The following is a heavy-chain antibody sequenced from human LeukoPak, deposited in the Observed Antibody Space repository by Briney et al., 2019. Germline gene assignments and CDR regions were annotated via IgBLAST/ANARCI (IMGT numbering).Heavy chain of an antibody. Sequence: ASVKISCKTSGYTFTGNFMHWVRQAPGQGPEWMGWINPNNGDTNYAQKFQGRVTMTRVTSITTAYMELSSLRSDDTAVYYCARTSHYVDIAATIPYGIYYFDYWGQGTLVTVSS. V-gene: IGHV1-2*02. J-gene: IGHJ4*02. D-gene: IGHD5-12*01. CDR2: INPNNGDT. CDR3: ARTSHYVDIAATIPYGIYYFDY. CDR1: GYTFTGNF.